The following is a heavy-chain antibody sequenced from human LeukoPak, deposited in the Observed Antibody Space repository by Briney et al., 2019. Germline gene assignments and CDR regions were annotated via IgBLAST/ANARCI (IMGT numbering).Heavy chain of an antibody. CDR3: ARDQPRQGFWSGYYYMDV. Sequence: GGSLRLSCAASGFTFSDYYMSRIRQAPGKGLEWVSYISSSGSTIYYADSVKGRFTISRDNAKNSLYLQMNSLRAEDTAVYYCARDQPRQGFWSGYYYMDVWGKGTTVTVSS. D-gene: IGHD3-3*01. J-gene: IGHJ6*03. CDR2: ISSSGSTI. V-gene: IGHV3-11*04. CDR1: GFTFSDYY.